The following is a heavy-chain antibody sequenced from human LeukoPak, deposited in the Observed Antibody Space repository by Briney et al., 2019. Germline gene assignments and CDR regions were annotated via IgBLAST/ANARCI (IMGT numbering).Heavy chain of an antibody. J-gene: IGHJ5*02. CDR1: VGSISSYY. V-gene: IGHV4-59*01. D-gene: IGHD5-18*01. CDR2: IYYSGST. CDR3: ASCLPARGYSYECYWFDP. Sequence: SETLSLTCTVSVGSISSYYWSWIRQPPGKGLEWIGYIYYSGSTNYNPSLKSRVTILVDTSKNQFSLKLSSVTAADTAVYYCASCLPARGYSYECYWFDPWGQGTLVTVSS.